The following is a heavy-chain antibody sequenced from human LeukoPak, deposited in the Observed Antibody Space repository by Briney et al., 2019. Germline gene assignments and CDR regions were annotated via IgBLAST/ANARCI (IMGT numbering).Heavy chain of an antibody. V-gene: IGHV4-30-2*01. CDR2: INHNGST. CDR1: GGSISSGGYY. D-gene: IGHD3-10*01. Sequence: SQTLSLTCTVSGGSISSGGYYWSWIRQPPGKGLEWIGEINHNGSTNYNPSLKSRVTISVDTSKNQFSLKLSSVTAADTAVYYCASTSYYDSGSYYKGGSFDYWGQGTLVTVSS. CDR3: ASTSYYDSGSYYKGGSFDY. J-gene: IGHJ4*02.